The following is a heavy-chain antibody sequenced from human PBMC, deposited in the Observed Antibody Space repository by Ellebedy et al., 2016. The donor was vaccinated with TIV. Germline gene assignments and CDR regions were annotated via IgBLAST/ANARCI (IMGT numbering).Heavy chain of an antibody. Sequence: PGGSLRLSCAASGFTFSSYDMNWVRQAPGKGLEWVSFITKSSNTIYYADSVKGRFTISRDNAKNSLYLQMNSLRDEDTAVYYCARVGPCSGGRCYLDFWGQGTLVTVSS. D-gene: IGHD2-15*01. CDR3: ARVGPCSGGRCYLDF. CDR1: GFTFSSYD. V-gene: IGHV3-48*02. CDR2: ITKSSNTI. J-gene: IGHJ4*02.